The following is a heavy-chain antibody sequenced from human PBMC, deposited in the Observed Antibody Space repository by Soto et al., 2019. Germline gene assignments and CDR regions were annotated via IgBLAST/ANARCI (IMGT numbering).Heavy chain of an antibody. CDR2: ISSNGGST. V-gene: IGHV3-64D*06. CDR1: GFTFSSYA. CDR3: VKDHYPGVGRRDGYQTFDY. Sequence: GGSLRLSCSASGFTFSSYAMHWVRQAPGKGLEYVSAISSNGGSTYYADSVKGRFTISRDNSKNTLYLQMSSLRAEDTAVYYCVKDHYPGVGRRDGYQTFDYWGQGTLVTVSS. J-gene: IGHJ4*02. D-gene: IGHD5-12*01.